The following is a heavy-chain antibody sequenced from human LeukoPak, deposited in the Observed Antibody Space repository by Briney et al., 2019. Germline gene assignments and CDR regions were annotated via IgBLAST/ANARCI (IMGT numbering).Heavy chain of an antibody. CDR3: ARGHGQ. CDR1: GFTFSSYG. V-gene: IGHV3-30*03. Sequence: GRSLRLSCAASGFTFSSYGMHWVRQAPGKGLEWVAVISYDGSNKYYADSVKGRFTISRDTSKNTLYLQMNSLTAEDTAVYYCARGHGQWGQGTLVTVSS. J-gene: IGHJ4*02. CDR2: ISYDGSNK.